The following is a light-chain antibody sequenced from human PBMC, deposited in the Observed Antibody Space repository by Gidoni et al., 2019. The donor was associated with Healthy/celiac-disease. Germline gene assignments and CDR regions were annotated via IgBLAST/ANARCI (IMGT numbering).Light chain of an antibody. J-gene: IGKJ1*01. Sequence: EIVLTQSPATLSLSPGERATLSCRASQSVRSYLAWYQQKPGQAPRLLIYDASNRATGIPARFSGSGSVTDFTLTISSLEPEDFAVYSCQQRSNWPQTFGHGTKVEIK. CDR2: DAS. CDR3: QQRSNWPQT. V-gene: IGKV3-11*01. CDR1: QSVRSY.